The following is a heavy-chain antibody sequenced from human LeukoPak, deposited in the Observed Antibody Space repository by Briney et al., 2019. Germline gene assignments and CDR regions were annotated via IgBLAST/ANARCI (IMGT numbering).Heavy chain of an antibody. CDR3: ATLRSGYYYDYFDY. V-gene: IGHV5-51*01. CDR2: IYPGDSDT. Sequence: GESLKISCKGSGYSFTNYWIGWVRQMPGKGLEWMGIIYPGDSDTKYSPSFQGQVTISADKTISTAYLQWSSLKASDTAMYYCATLRSGYYYDYFDYWGQGTLVTVSS. D-gene: IGHD3-22*01. J-gene: IGHJ4*02. CDR1: GYSFTNYW.